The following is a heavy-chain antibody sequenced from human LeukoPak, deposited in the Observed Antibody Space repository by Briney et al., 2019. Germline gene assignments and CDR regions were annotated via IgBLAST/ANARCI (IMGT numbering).Heavy chain of an antibody. CDR1: GFTFSSYA. V-gene: IGHV3-30-3*01. D-gene: IGHD3-10*01. CDR2: ISYDGSNK. CDR3: ARDFRGSDY. Sequence: GGSLRLSCAASGFTFSSYAMHWVRQAPGKGLEWVAVISYDGSNKYYADSVKGRFTISRDNSKNTLYLQMNSLRAEDTAVYHCARDFRGSDYWGQGTLVTVSS. J-gene: IGHJ4*02.